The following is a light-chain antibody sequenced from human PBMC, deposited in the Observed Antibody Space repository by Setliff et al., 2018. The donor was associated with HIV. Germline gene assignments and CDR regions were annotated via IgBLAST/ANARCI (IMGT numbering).Light chain of an antibody. Sequence: QSVLTQPRSVSGSPGQSVTISCTGTSSDVGGYNYVSWYQQHPGKAPKLMIYDVSERPSGVPDRFSGSKSANTASLTISGLQAEDEADYYCCSYAGSYTFYVFGTGT. J-gene: IGLJ1*01. CDR3: CSYAGSYTFYV. CDR1: SSDVGGYNY. CDR2: DVS. V-gene: IGLV2-11*01.